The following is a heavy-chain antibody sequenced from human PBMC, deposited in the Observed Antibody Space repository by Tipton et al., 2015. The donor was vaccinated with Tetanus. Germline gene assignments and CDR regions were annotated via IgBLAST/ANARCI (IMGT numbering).Heavy chain of an antibody. V-gene: IGHV4-39*07. D-gene: IGHD6-19*01. CDR1: GDFITSTSYY. Sequence: TLSLTCTVSGDFITSTSYYWGWIRQAPGKGLEWIGAVENGGTAYYNPSLKSRVTISVDTSKNQFSLRLNSVTAADTAMYYCVRSSPIRVADKWGVDWFDPWGQGTLVTVSS. J-gene: IGHJ5*02. CDR3: VRSSPIRVADKWGVDWFDP. CDR2: VENGGTA.